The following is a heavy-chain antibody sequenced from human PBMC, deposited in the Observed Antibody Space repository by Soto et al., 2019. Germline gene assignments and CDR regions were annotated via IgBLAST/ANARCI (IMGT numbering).Heavy chain of an antibody. J-gene: IGHJ6*02. CDR1: GGTFSSYA. CDR3: ARDKAAAVLYGMDV. CDR2: IIPIFGTA. V-gene: IGHV1-69*06. D-gene: IGHD6-13*01. Sequence: AASVKVSCKASGGTFSSYAISWVRQAPGQGLEWMGGIIPIFGTANYAQKFQGRVTITADKSTSTAYMELSSLRSEDTAVYFCARDKAAAVLYGMDVWGQGTTVTVSS.